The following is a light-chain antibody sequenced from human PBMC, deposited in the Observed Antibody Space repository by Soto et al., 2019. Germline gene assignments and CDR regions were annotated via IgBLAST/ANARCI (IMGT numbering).Light chain of an antibody. CDR1: SSDVGIYNY. V-gene: IGLV2-14*01. CDR3: SSYTTSRTRV. CDR2: EVT. Sequence: QSGLTQPASVSGSPGQSIAISCTGSSSDVGIYNYVSWYQQHPGKVPKLIIYEVTNRPSGVSNRFSGSKSGNTASLTISGLQAEDEADYYCSSYTTSRTRVFGTGTKLTVL. J-gene: IGLJ1*01.